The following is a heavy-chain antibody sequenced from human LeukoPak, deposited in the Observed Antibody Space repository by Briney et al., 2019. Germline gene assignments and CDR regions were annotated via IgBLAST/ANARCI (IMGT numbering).Heavy chain of an antibody. CDR3: AKAGDGGVSCMSCWFDP. D-gene: IGHD3-16*01. CDR2: ISYDGSNK. CDR1: GFTFSSYG. Sequence: GGSLRLSCAASGFTFSSYGMHWVRQAPGKGLEWVAVISYDGSNKYYADSVKGRFTISRDNSKNTLYLQMNSLRAEDTAVYYCAKAGDGGVSCMSCWFDPWGQGTLVTVSS. J-gene: IGHJ5*02. V-gene: IGHV3-30*18.